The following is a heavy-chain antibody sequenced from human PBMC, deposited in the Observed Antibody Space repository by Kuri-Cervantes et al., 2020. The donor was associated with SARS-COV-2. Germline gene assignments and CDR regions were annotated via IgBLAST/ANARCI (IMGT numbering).Heavy chain of an antibody. V-gene: IGHV3-64*02. CDR1: GFTFSSYA. J-gene: IGHJ4*02. CDR2: ISSNGGST. CDR3: ARELSSWPVDY. D-gene: IGHD6-13*01. Sequence: GESLKISCAASGFTFSSYAMHWVRQAPGKGLEYVSAISSNGGSTYYADSVKGRFTISRDNSKNTLYLQMGSLRAEDMAVYYCARELSSWPVDYWGQGTLVTVSS.